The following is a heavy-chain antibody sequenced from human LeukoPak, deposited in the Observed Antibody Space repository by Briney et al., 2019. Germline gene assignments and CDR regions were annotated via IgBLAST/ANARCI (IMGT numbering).Heavy chain of an antibody. CDR1: GYSFTSYW. D-gene: IGHD3-3*01. J-gene: IGHJ4*02. CDR2: IYPGDSDT. Sequence: HGESLKISCKGSGYSFTSYWIGWVRQMPGKGLEWMGIIYPGDSDTRYSPSFQGQVTISADKSISTAYLQWSSLKASDTAMCYCARFSGGYYTGGYFDYWGQGTLVTVSS. CDR3: ARFSGGYYTGGYFDY. V-gene: IGHV5-51*01.